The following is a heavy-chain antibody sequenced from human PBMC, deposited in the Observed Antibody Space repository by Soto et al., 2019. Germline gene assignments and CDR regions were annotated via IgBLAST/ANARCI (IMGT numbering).Heavy chain of an antibody. V-gene: IGHV3-15*07. CDR3: TTDFGYNPRDFDY. Sequence: PGGSLRLSCAASGFTFSNAWMNWVRQAPGKGLEWVGRIKSKTDGGTTHYAAPVRGRFTISRDDSKNTLYLQMNSLKTEDTAVYYCTTDFGYNPRDFDYWGQGTLVTVSS. CDR2: IKSKTDGGTT. D-gene: IGHD5-12*01. J-gene: IGHJ4*02. CDR1: GFTFSNAW.